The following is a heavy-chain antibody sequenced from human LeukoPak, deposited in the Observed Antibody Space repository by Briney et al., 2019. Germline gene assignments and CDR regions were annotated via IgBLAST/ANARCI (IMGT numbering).Heavy chain of an antibody. CDR2: ISSSGSTI. D-gene: IGHD3-3*01. CDR1: GFTFSSYE. J-gene: IGHJ4*02. V-gene: IGHV3-48*03. Sequence: GGSLRLSCAASGFTFSSYEMNWVRQAPGKGLEWVSYISSSGSTIYYADSVKGRFTISRDNAKNSLYLQMNSLRAEDTAVYYCAKDRDDFWSGYYFDYWGQGTLVTVSS. CDR3: AKDRDDFWSGYYFDY.